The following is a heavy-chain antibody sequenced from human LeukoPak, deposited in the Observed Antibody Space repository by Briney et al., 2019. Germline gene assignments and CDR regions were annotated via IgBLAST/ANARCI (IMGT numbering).Heavy chain of an antibody. CDR2: ISLAGQT. CDR1: GGSISGTNW. CDR3: SRESGPFCPFGY. Sequence: SETLSLTYGVSGGSISGTNWWSWVRQPPGQGLEWIGEISLAGQTNYNPSLTGRVTMSLDKSSNQLSLHLTSVTAADTATYFCSRESGPFCPFGYWGQGTLVIVSS. D-gene: IGHD1-26*01. V-gene: IGHV4/OR15-8*02. J-gene: IGHJ4*02.